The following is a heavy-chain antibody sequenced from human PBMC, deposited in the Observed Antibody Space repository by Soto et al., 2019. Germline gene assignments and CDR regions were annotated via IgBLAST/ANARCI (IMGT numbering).Heavy chain of an antibody. CDR2: ISAYNGNT. CDR1: GYTFTSYG. D-gene: IGHD3-9*01. Sequence: QIQLVQSGAEVKKPGASVKVSCKASGYTFTSYGISWVRQAPGQGREWMGWISAYNGNTNYAQKLQGRVTMTTDTSTSTAYMELRSLRSDDTAVYYCARGSYYILTGNIYYFDYWGQGTLVTVSS. V-gene: IGHV1-18*01. J-gene: IGHJ4*02. CDR3: ARGSYYILTGNIYYFDY.